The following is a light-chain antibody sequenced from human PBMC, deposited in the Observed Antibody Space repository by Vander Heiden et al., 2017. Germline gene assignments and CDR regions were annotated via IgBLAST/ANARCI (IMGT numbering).Light chain of an antibody. CDR1: SGHSCYI. J-gene: IGLJ3*02. CDR3: ETWDSNTRV. CDR2: LEGSGSY. V-gene: IGLV4-60*03. Sequence: QPVLTQSSSASASLVSSVKLTCTLSSGHSCYIIAWHQQQPGKAPRYLMKLEGSGSYNKGSGVPDRFSGSSSGADRYLTISNLQSEDEADYYCETWDSNTRVFGGGTKLTVL.